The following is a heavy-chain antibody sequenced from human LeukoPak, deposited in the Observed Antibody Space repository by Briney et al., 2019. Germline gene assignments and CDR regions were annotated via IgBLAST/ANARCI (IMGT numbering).Heavy chain of an antibody. J-gene: IGHJ4*02. D-gene: IGHD6-13*01. CDR1: GFTFSSYG. Sequence: GGSLRLSCAASGFTFSSYGMHWVRQAPGKGLEWVAVISYDGNNKYYADSVKGRFTISRDNSKNTLYLQMNSLRAEDTAVYYCAKDFYRDIAAAGTSWGQGTLVTVSS. V-gene: IGHV3-30*18. CDR2: ISYDGNNK. CDR3: AKDFYRDIAAAGTS.